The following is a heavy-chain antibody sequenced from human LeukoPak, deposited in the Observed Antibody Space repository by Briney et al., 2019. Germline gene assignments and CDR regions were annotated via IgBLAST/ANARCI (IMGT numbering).Heavy chain of an antibody. J-gene: IGHJ4*02. Sequence: GGSLRLSCAASGFTFSSYDMHWVRQATGKGLEWVSAIGTAGDTYYPGSVTGRFTISRENAKNSLYLQMNSLRAGDTAVYYCEKAVTTGFCSDYWGQGTLVTVSS. CDR2: IGTAGDT. D-gene: IGHD4-17*01. V-gene: IGHV3-13*01. CDR1: GFTFSSYD. CDR3: EKAVTTGFCSDY.